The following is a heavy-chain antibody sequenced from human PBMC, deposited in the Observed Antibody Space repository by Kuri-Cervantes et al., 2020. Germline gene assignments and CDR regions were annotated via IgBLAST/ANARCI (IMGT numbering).Heavy chain of an antibody. V-gene: IGHV3-30-3*01. CDR2: ISYGGSSK. CDR1: GFTFSSYA. Sequence: GESLKISCAASGFTFSSYAMHWVRQAPGKGLEWVAVISYGGSSKYYADSVKGRFTISRDNSKNTLYLQMNSLRAEDTAVYYCARGHDYWGQGTLVTVSS. CDR3: ARGHDY. J-gene: IGHJ4*02.